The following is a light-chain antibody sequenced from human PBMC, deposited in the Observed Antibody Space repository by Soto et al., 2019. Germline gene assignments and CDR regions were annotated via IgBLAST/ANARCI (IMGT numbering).Light chain of an antibody. CDR3: TAYVGNDIWV. CDR2: EVT. J-gene: IGLJ3*02. CDR1: SSDVGAYNY. V-gene: IGLV2-8*01. Sequence: QSVLTRPPSASGSPGQSVTISCTGTSSDVGAYNYVSWYQQYPGKAPKLMIYEVTKRPSGVPDRFSVSKSGNTASLTVSGLQAEDEAEYYCTAYVGNDIWVFGGGTKVTVL.